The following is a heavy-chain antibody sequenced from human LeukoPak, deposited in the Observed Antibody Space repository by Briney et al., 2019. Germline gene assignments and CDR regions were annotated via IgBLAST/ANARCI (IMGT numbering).Heavy chain of an antibody. V-gene: IGHV6-1*01. CDR1: GDSVSSNSAA. D-gene: IGHD5-18*01. CDR3: SRSPDTAMVN. J-gene: IGHJ4*02. Sequence: SQTLSLTCAISGDSVSSNSAAWSWIRQSPSRGLEWLGRTYYKSKWYTNYAVSVRSRITINPDTSKNRISLQLNSVTPDDMAVYYCSRSPDTAMVNWGQGTLVTVSS. CDR2: TYYKSKWYT.